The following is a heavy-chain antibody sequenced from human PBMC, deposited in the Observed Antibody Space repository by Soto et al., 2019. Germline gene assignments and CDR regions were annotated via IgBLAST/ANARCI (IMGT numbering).Heavy chain of an antibody. Sequence: GESLKISCRTSGYKFTSSWIAWVRQMPGKGLEWMGIIFPSDSDTRYSPSFQGQVTISADRSTSTVFLQWASLRASDTAVYFCARKDKSGYFNWFDPWGQGTLVTVSS. CDR2: IFPSDSDT. CDR1: GYKFTSSW. J-gene: IGHJ5*02. V-gene: IGHV5-51*01. D-gene: IGHD3-22*01. CDR3: ARKDKSGYFNWFDP.